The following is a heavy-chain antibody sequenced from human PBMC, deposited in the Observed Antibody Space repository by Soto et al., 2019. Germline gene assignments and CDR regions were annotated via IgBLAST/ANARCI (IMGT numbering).Heavy chain of an antibody. J-gene: IGHJ4*02. CDR2: IYSGGST. CDR1: GFSVSRNY. V-gene: IGHV3-53*04. Sequence: EVQLEESGGGLIQRGGSLRLSCIVSGFSVSRNYMSWVRQAPGKGLEWVSVIYSGGSTYYADSVKGRFTISRHNSKNTLYLQMNSLRAEDTAVYYCARGGNPNYYWGQGTLVTVSS. CDR3: ARGGNPNYY. D-gene: IGHD4-4*01.